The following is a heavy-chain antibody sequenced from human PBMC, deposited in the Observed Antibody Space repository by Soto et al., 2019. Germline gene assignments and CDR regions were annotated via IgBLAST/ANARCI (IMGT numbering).Heavy chain of an antibody. CDR1: GYTFTGYY. D-gene: IGHD1-26*01. CDR2: INPNSGDT. CDR3: AKGGAIVAAGTRVYLYNAMDV. V-gene: IGHV1-2*02. Sequence: ASVKVSCKASGYTFTGYYVHWVRQAPGQGLEWMGWINPNSGDTYLAQRFQGRVTMNRDTSIGTAYMELRGLTSDDTAEYYCAKGGAIVAAGTRVYLYNAMDVWRQGTTVTVSS. J-gene: IGHJ6*02.